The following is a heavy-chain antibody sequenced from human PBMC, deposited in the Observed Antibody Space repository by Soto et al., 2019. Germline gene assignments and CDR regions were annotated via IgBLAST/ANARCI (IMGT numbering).Heavy chain of an antibody. D-gene: IGHD1-7*01. Sequence: SVKVSCKASGGTFSSYAISWVRQAPGQGLEWMGGIIPIFGTANCAQKFQGRVTITADESTSTAYMELSSLRSEDTAVYYCASNPLGELELRAVAFDIWGQGTMVTVSS. J-gene: IGHJ3*02. CDR1: GGTFSSYA. CDR2: IIPIFGTA. CDR3: ASNPLGELELRAVAFDI. V-gene: IGHV1-69*13.